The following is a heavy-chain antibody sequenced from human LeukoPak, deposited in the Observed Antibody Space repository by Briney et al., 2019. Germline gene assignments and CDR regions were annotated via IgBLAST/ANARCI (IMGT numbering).Heavy chain of an antibody. CDR1: GGSISSSTYY. V-gene: IGHV4-39*01. CDR3: ARGARAGYNLEPFDY. J-gene: IGHJ4*02. CDR2: IYYSGST. D-gene: IGHD5-24*01. Sequence: PSETLSLTCTVSGGSISSSTYYWGWIRQPPGKGLEWIGSIYYSGSTYYNPSLKSRVTMSVDTSKNQFSLKLSSVTAADTAVYYCARGARAGYNLEPFDYWGQGTLVTVSS.